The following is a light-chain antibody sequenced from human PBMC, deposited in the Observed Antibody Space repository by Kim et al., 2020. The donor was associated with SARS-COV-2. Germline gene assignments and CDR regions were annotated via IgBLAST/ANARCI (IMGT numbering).Light chain of an antibody. CDR3: QQAQTFPIT. CDR2: ETS. J-gene: IGKJ5*01. CDR1: EDLNNW. V-gene: IGKV1-12*01. Sequence: DIQMTQSPSSVSASVGDRVTITCRASEDLNNWLAWYQQKPGKAPKLLIYETSTLRSGVSSRFSGSGSGTDFSLTIDSLQPEDFATYFCQQAQTFPITFDQGTRLEIK.